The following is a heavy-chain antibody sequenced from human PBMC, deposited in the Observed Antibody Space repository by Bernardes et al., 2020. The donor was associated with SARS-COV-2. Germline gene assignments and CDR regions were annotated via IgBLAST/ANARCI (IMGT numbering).Heavy chain of an antibody. CDR2: ISSSGSTI. CDR1: GFTFSDYY. J-gene: IGHJ6*02. Sequence: GGSLRLSCAASGFTFSDYYMSWIRQAPGKGLEWVPYISSSGSTIYYADSVKGRFTISRDNAKNSLYLQMNSLRAEDTAVYYCARDTTMVRGTHYYYYGMDVWGQGTTVTVSS. D-gene: IGHD3-10*01. V-gene: IGHV3-11*01. CDR3: ARDTTMVRGTHYYYYGMDV.